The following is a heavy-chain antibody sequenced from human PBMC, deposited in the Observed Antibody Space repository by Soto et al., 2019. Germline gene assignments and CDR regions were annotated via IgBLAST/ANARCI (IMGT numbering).Heavy chain of an antibody. D-gene: IGHD2-21*02. J-gene: IGHJ4*02. V-gene: IGHV1-3*01. CDR3: ARSIVVVTAADY. CDR2: INAGNGNT. Sequence: QVQLVQSGAEVKKPGASVKVSCKASGYTFTSYAMHWVRQAPGQRLEWMGWINAGNGNTKYSQKFQGRVTITRDTPGSTAYMELSSLRSEDTAVYYCARSIVVVTAADYWGQGTLGTVSS. CDR1: GYTFTSYA.